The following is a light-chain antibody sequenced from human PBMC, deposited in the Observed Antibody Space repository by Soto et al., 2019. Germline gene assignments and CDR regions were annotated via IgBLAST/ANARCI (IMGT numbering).Light chain of an antibody. CDR3: FSYAGSPTLA. J-gene: IGLJ3*02. V-gene: IGLV2-11*01. Sequence: QSVLTQPRSVSGSPGQSVTISCTGTSSDVGVYNYVSWYQQHPGKAPKLMIYDVTKRPSGVPDRFSGSKSGNTASLTISGLQAEDEADYYCFSYAGSPTLAFGGGTKLTVL. CDR2: DVT. CDR1: SSDVGVYNY.